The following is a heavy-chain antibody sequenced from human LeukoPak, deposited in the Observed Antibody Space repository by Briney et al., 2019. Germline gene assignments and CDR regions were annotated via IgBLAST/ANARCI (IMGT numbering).Heavy chain of an antibody. V-gene: IGHV4-39*07. CDR1: GGSISSSSYY. D-gene: IGHD5-12*01. CDR2: IYYSGST. J-gene: IGHJ4*02. CDR3: ARVNSGYLRSYFDY. Sequence: SETLSLTCTVSGGSISSSSYYWGWIRQPPGKGLEWIGSIYYSGSTYYNPSLKSRVTMSVDTSKNQFSLKLSSVTAADTAVYYCARVNSGYLRSYFDYWGQGTLVTVSS.